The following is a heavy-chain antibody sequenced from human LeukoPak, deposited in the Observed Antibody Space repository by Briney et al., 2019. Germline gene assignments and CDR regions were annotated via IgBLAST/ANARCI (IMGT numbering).Heavy chain of an antibody. CDR2: IIPIFGTA. Sequence: ASVKVSCKASRGTFSSYAISWVRQAPGQGREWMGRIIPIFGTANYAQKFQGRVTITADESTSTAYMELSSLRSEDTAVYYCAREVVVVPAATDGYYYGMDVWGQGTTVTVSS. CDR3: AREVVVVPAATDGYYYGMDV. D-gene: IGHD2-2*01. CDR1: RGTFSSYA. V-gene: IGHV1-69*01. J-gene: IGHJ6*02.